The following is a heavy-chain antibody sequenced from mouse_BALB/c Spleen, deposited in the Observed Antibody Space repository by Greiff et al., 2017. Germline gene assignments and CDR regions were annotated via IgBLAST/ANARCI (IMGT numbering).Heavy chain of an antibody. J-gene: IGHJ4*01. Sequence: QVQLQQSGPELVKPGASVKMSFKASGYTFTDYVISWVKQRTGQGLEWIGAIYPGSGSTYYNEKFKGKATLTADKSSNTAYMQLSSLTSEDSAVYFCARERGTTRYAMDYWGQGTSVTVSA. CDR3: ARERGTTRYAMDY. D-gene: IGHD1-1*01. CDR2: IYPGSGST. CDR1: GYTFTDYV. V-gene: IGHV1-81*01.